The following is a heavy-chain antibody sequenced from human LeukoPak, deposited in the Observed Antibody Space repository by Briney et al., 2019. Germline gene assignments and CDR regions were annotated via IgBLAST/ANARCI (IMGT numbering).Heavy chain of an antibody. CDR1: GYTFTGYY. Sequence: ASVKVSCKASGYTFTGYYMHWVRQAPGQGLEWMGWINPNSGGTNYAQKFQGRVTMTRDTSISTAYMELSRLRSDDTAVYYCARDYYSSGWGAYYFDYWGQGTLVTVSS. J-gene: IGHJ4*02. CDR3: ARDYYSSGWGAYYFDY. V-gene: IGHV1-2*02. CDR2: INPNSGGT. D-gene: IGHD6-19*01.